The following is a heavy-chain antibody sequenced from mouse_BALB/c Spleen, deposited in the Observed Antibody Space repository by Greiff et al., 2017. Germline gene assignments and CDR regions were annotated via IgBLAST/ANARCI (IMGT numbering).Heavy chain of an antibody. J-gene: IGHJ2*01. CDR2: ISDGGSYT. Sequence: EVKLVESGGGLVKPGGSLKLSCAASGFTFSDYYMYWVRQTPEKRLEWVATISDGGSYTYYPDSVKGRFTISRDNANNNLYLQLSSLKSEDTAMYYCARAPYDGYQGVFDYWGQGTTLTVSS. D-gene: IGHD2-3*01. CDR1: GFTFSDYY. CDR3: ARAPYDGYQGVFDY. V-gene: IGHV5-4*02.